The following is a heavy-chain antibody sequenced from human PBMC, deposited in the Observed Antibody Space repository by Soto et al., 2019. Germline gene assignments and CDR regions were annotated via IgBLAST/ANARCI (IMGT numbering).Heavy chain of an antibody. CDR3: AKDPDATGFYIDS. V-gene: IGHV3-11*01. J-gene: IGHJ4*02. D-gene: IGHD4-4*01. CDR2: ISSGGGTI. Sequence: QVQLVESGGGLVKPGGSLRLSCAASGFIFSDYYMSWIRQTPGKGLEWIAYISSGGGTIHYADSVKGRFAISRDNAKNVLYLQMNSLRVGDTAVYYCAKDPDATGFYIDSWGQGTQVSVSS. CDR1: GFIFSDYY.